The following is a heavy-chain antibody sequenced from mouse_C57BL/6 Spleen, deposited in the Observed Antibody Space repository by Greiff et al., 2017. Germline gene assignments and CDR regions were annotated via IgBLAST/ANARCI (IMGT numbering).Heavy chain of an antibody. CDR1: GFTFSDYG. D-gene: IGHD2-10*02. Sequence: EVKLMESGGGLVKPGGSLKLSCAASGFTFSDYGMHWVRQAPEKGLEWVAYISSGSSTIYYADTVKGRFTISRDNAKNTLFLQMTSLRSEDTAMYYCASGGYGNYDPPFAYWGQGTLVTVSA. V-gene: IGHV5-17*01. CDR3: ASGGYGNYDPPFAY. CDR2: ISSGSSTI. J-gene: IGHJ3*01.